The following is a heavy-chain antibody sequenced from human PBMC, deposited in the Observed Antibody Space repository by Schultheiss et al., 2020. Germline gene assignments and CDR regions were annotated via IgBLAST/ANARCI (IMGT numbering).Heavy chain of an antibody. Sequence: GGSLRLSCAASGFTFSSYAMSWVRQATGKGLEWVSAIGTAGDPYYPGSVKGRFTISRENAKNSLYLQMNSLRAEDTAVYYCAKDTTVVTPWYFDLWGRGTLVTVSS. J-gene: IGHJ2*01. D-gene: IGHD4-23*01. CDR1: GFTFSSYA. CDR2: IGTAGDP. CDR3: AKDTTVVTPWYFDL. V-gene: IGHV3-13*05.